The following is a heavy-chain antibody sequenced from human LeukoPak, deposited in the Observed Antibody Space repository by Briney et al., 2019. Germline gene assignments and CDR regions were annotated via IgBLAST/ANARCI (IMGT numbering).Heavy chain of an antibody. J-gene: IGHJ3*02. V-gene: IGHV3-21*01. CDR1: GFTFSSYS. CDR2: ISSSSSYI. CDR3: ARDRDGGEVEWEPHSHHDAFDI. Sequence: PGGSLRLSCAASGFTFSSYSMNWVRQAPGKGLEWVSSISSSSSYIYYADSVKGRFTISRDNAKNSLYLQMNSLRAEDTAVYYCARDRDGGEVEWEPHSHHDAFDIWGQGTMVTVSS. D-gene: IGHD1-26*01.